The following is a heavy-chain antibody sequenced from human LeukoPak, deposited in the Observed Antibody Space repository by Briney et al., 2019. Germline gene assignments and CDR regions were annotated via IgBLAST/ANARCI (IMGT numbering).Heavy chain of an antibody. J-gene: IGHJ4*02. V-gene: IGHV4-34*01. CDR1: GGSFSGYY. Sequence: PSETLSLTCAVYGGSFSGYYWSWIRQPPGKGLEWIGEINHSGSTNYNPSLKSRVTISVDTSKNQFSLKLSSVTAADTAVYYCARAPGRRRRKYSSGWYDYWGQGTLVTVSS. D-gene: IGHD6-19*01. CDR2: INHSGST. CDR3: ARAPGRRRRKYSSGWYDY.